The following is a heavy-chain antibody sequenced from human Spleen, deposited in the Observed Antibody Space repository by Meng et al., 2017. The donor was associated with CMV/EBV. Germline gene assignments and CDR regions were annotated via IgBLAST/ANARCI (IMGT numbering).Heavy chain of an antibody. CDR2: IRYDGGIT. V-gene: IGHV3-74*01. Sequence: AGFTFIHYWMHWVRQEPGKGLAWVSRIRYDGGITDYADSVKGRFTISRDNTKNTLYLEMNSLRAEDTGVYYCARAAIFGANGGWFDPWGQGALVTVSS. J-gene: IGHJ5*02. CDR3: ARAAIFGANGGWFDP. D-gene: IGHD3-3*01. CDR1: GFTFIHYW.